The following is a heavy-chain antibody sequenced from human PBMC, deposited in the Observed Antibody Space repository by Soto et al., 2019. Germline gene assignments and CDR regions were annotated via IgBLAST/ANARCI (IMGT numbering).Heavy chain of an antibody. D-gene: IGHD3-10*02. J-gene: IGHJ3*02. Sequence: GGSLRLSCAASGFTVSSNYMSWVRQAPGKGLEWVSVIYSGVSTYYADSVKGRFTISRDNSKNTLYIQMNSLRAEDTAVYYCAKSTYYYVPNPLGAFDIWGQGTMVTVSS. CDR3: AKSTYYYVPNPLGAFDI. V-gene: IGHV3-53*01. CDR2: IYSGVST. CDR1: GFTVSSNY.